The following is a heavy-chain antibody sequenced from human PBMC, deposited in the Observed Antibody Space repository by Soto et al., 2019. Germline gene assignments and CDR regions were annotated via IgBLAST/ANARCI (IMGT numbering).Heavy chain of an antibody. J-gene: IGHJ4*02. CDR2: ISYDGSNK. V-gene: IGHV3-30-3*01. CDR1: GFTFSSYA. Sequence: GGSLRLSCAASGFTFSSYAMHWVRQAPGKGLEWVAVISYDGSNKYYADSVKGRFTISRDNSKNTLYLQMNSLRAEDTAVYYCARWPAAVDYWGQGTLVTVSS. CDR3: ARWPAAVDY. D-gene: IGHD6-13*01.